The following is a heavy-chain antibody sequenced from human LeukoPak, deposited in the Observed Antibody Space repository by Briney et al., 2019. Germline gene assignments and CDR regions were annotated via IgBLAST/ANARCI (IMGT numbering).Heavy chain of an antibody. CDR3: AKDFYSGSYYVFDY. Sequence: GRSLRLSCAGSGFTFSSYGMHWVRQAPGKGLEWVSVISYDGSNKYYADSVKGRFTISRDNSKNTLYLQMNSLRAEDTAVYYCAKDFYSGSYYVFDYWGQGTLVTVSS. J-gene: IGHJ4*02. CDR2: ISYDGSNK. CDR1: GFTFSSYG. V-gene: IGHV3-30*18. D-gene: IGHD1-26*01.